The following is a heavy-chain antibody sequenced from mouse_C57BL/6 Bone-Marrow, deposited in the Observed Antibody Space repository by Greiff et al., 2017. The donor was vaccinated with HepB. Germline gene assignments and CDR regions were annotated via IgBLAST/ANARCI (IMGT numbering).Heavy chain of an antibody. CDR1: GFNIKDDY. CDR2: IDPENGDT. V-gene: IGHV14-4*01. Sequence: VQLQQSGAELVRPGASVKLSCTASGFNIKDDYMHWVKQRPEQGLEWIGWIDPENGDTEYASKFQGKATITVDTSSNTAYLQLSSLTSEDTAVYYCTTDDGYSFAYWGQGTLVTVSA. CDR3: TTDDGYSFAY. J-gene: IGHJ3*01. D-gene: IGHD2-3*01.